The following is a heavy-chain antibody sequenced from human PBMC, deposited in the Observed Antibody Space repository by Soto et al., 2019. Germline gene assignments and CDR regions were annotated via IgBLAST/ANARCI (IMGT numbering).Heavy chain of an antibody. D-gene: IGHD3-22*01. Sequence: ASVKLSCKASGYTFTSYCISWVRQAPGQGLEWMGWISAYNGNTNYAQKLQGRVTMTTDTSTSTAYMELRSLRSDDTAVYYCARDSSGYYYYYDGKDVWGQGTTV. CDR2: ISAYNGNT. V-gene: IGHV1-18*01. CDR3: ARDSSGYYYYYDGKDV. CDR1: GYTFTSYC. J-gene: IGHJ6*01.